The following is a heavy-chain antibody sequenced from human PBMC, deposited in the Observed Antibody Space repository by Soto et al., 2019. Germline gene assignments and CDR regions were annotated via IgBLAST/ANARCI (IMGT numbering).Heavy chain of an antibody. D-gene: IGHD5-12*01. Sequence: ASVKVSCKASGYTFTSYGISWVRQAPGQGLEWMGWISAYNGNTNYAQKLQGRVTMTTDTSTSTAYMELRSLRSDDTAVYYCAREFRYGGYVEKFDYWGQGTLVTVSS. CDR3: AREFRYGGYVEKFDY. V-gene: IGHV1-18*01. CDR2: ISAYNGNT. J-gene: IGHJ4*02. CDR1: GYTFTSYG.